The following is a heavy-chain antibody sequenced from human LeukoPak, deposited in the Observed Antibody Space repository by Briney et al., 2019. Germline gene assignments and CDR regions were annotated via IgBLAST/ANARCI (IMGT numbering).Heavy chain of an antibody. J-gene: IGHJ5*02. CDR3: ARDGT. D-gene: IGHD1-26*01. CDR2: ISASSTSI. CDR1: GFTFSDYT. Sequence: GGSLRLSCATSGFTFSDYTMNWVRQAPGKGLECVSFISASSTSIYYANSVRGRFTISRDNAKNSLYLHMNSLRAEDTAVYYCARDGTWGPGTLVTVSS. V-gene: IGHV3-21*01.